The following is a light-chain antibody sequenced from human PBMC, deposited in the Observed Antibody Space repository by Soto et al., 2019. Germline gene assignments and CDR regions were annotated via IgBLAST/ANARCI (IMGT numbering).Light chain of an antibody. J-gene: IGLJ1*01. CDR1: SSDVGAYNF. CDR3: SSYTTSAPYV. V-gene: IGLV2-14*01. CDR2: EVT. Sequence: QSVLTQPASVSGSPGQSITIYCTGTSSDVGAYNFVSWYQHHPGRAPKLIIYEVTIRPSGVSNRFSGSKSGNTASLTISGLQAEDEAYYYCSSYTTSAPYVFGSGTKVTVL.